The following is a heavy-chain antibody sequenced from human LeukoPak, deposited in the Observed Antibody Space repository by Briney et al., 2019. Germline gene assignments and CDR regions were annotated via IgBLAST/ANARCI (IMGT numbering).Heavy chain of an antibody. CDR2: ISGSGGST. Sequence: GGSLRLSCAASGFTFSSYAMSWVRQAPGKGLEWVSAISGSGGSTYCADSVKGRFTISRDNSKNTLYLQMNSLRAEDTAVYYCAKDKADYDFWSGYSNWFDPWGQGTLVTVSS. D-gene: IGHD3-3*01. J-gene: IGHJ5*02. CDR1: GFTFSSYA. V-gene: IGHV3-23*01. CDR3: AKDKADYDFWSGYSNWFDP.